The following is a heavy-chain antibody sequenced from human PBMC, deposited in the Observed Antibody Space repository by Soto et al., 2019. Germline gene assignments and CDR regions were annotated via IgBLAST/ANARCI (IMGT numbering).Heavy chain of an antibody. V-gene: IGHV1-8*01. CDR1: GYSFTSDN. CDR2: MNPYSGRS. CDR3: ARGQDYFDTSGYNDY. J-gene: IGHJ4*02. D-gene: IGHD3-22*01. Sequence: QVPLVQSGSEVKKPGASVRVSCEASGYSFTSDNINWVRQAPGQGLEWVGWMNPYSGRSGCGQKFQGRVTLTRDTSKNTAYMDLTNLRSDDTAVYYCARGQDYFDTSGYNDYWGRGTLITVSS.